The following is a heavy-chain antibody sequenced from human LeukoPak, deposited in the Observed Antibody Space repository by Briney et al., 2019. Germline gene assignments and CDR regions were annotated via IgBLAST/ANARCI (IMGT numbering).Heavy chain of an antibody. V-gene: IGHV4-59*01. Sequence: PSETPSLTCTVSGGSISSYYWSWIRQPPGKGLEWIAYIYYSGSTNYNLSFKSRVTISVDTSKNQFSLKLSSVTAAATAVYYWRRDVAPSHGDSGYYFDKWGEGTLVTVSS. CDR1: GGSISSYY. J-gene: IGHJ4*02. CDR2: IYYSGST. D-gene: IGHD4-17*01. CDR3: RRDVAPSHGDSGYYFDK.